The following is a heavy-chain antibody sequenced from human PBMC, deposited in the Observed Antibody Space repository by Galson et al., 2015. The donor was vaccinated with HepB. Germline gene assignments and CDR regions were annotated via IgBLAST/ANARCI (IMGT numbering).Heavy chain of an antibody. J-gene: IGHJ6*02. CDR2: ISSSSSYI. CDR1: GFTLSSYS. Sequence: SLRLSCAASGFTLSSYSMNWVRQAPGKGLEWVSSISSSSSYIYYADSVKGRFTISRDNAKNSLYLQMNSLRAEDTAVYYCARDLGDCSSTSCYYVPGYYGMDVWGQGTTVTVSS. V-gene: IGHV3-21*01. CDR3: ARDLGDCSSTSCYYVPGYYGMDV. D-gene: IGHD2-2*01.